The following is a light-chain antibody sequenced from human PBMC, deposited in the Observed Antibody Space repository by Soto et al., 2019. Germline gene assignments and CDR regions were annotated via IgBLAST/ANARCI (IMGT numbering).Light chain of an antibody. V-gene: IGKV3-11*01. Sequence: EIVLTQSPATLSLSPGERATLSCRASQSVSSYLAWYQQKPGQAPRLLIYDASNRATGIPARFSGSGSGTDFTLTISSLEPEDLAVYYCQQHSNPWLTFGGGTKVEIK. J-gene: IGKJ4*01. CDR1: QSVSSY. CDR2: DAS. CDR3: QQHSNPWLT.